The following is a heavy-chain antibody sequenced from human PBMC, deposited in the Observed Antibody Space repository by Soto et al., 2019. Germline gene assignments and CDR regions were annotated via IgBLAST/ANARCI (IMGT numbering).Heavy chain of an antibody. CDR2: IYPGDSDT. CDR1: GYSFTSYW. Sequence: GDSLKISCKGSGYSFTSYWIGWVRQMPGKGLEWMGIIYPGDSDTRYSPSFQGQVTISADKSISTAYLQWSSLKASDTAKYYCARDRYNHLRGGYCSRTSCYVDLWFDPWGQGTLVTVSS. J-gene: IGHJ5*02. CDR3: ARDRYNHLRGGYCSRTSCYVDLWFDP. V-gene: IGHV5-51*01. D-gene: IGHD2-2*01.